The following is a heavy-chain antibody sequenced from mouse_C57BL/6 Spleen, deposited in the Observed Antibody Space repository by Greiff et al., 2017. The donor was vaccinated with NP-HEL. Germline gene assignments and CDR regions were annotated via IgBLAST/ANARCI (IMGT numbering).Heavy chain of an antibody. Sequence: VQLQQSGPELVKPGASVKISCKASGYSFTGYYMNWVKQSPEKSLEWIGEINPSTGGTTYNQKFKAKATLTVDKSSSTAYMQLKSLTSEDSAVYYCARGGVGYFDYWGQGTTLTVSS. CDR2: INPSTGGT. V-gene: IGHV1-42*01. CDR1: GYSFTGYY. J-gene: IGHJ2*01. CDR3: ARGGVGYFDY.